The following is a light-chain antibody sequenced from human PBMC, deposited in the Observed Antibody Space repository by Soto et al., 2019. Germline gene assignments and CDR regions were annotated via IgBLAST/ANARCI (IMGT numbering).Light chain of an antibody. V-gene: IGLV6-57*01. CDR3: HSFDSTTQV. CDR1: SGSVASQY. CDR2: EDN. Sequence: NFMLTQPHSVSESPGKTVVISCTRNSGSVASQYVQWYQQRPGSSPIIVIYEDNQRLSGVPDRFSGSIDISSNSASLTISGLRTEDEADYYCHSFDSTTQVFGGGTKLTVL. J-gene: IGLJ2*01.